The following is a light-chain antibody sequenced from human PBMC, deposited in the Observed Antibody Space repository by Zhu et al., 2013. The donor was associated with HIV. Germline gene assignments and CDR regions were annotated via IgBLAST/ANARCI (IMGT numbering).Light chain of an antibody. J-gene: IGLJ3*02. CDR2: DVS. CDR1: SSDVGGYNF. CDR3: SSYRDGNTLV. V-gene: IGLV2-14*01. Sequence: QSVLTQPASLSGSPGQSITISCTGTSSDVGGYNFVSWYRQLPGTAPQLIISDVSSRPPGISDRFFGSKSGNTASLTISGLQAEDEADYYCSSYRDGNTLVFGGGTKLTVL.